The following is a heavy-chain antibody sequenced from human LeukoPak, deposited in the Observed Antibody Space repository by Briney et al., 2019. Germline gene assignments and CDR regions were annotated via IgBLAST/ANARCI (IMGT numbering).Heavy chain of an antibody. CDR2: ISGSGGST. V-gene: IGHV3-23*01. Sequence: GGSLRLSCAASGFTFSSYAMSWVRQAPGKGLEWGSAISGSGGSTYYADSVKGRFTVSRDNSKNTLYLQMNGLRAEDTAVYYCAKDRYYYDSSGYSAGDYWGQGTLVTVSS. J-gene: IGHJ4*02. D-gene: IGHD3-22*01. CDR3: AKDRYYYDSSGYSAGDY. CDR1: GFTFSSYA.